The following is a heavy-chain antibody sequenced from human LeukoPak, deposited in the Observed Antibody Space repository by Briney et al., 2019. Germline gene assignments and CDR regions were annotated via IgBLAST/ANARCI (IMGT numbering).Heavy chain of an antibody. CDR2: IIPIFGTA. V-gene: IGHV1-69*05. D-gene: IGHD2-2*01. Sequence: SVKVSCKASGGTFSSSAISWVRQAPGQGLDWMGRIIPIFGTANYAQKFQGRVTITTDESTSTAYMELSSLRSEDTAVYYCARAVTCSSTSCPWDYYYMDVWGKGTTVTVSS. CDR1: GGTFSSSA. CDR3: ARAVTCSSTSCPWDYYYMDV. J-gene: IGHJ6*03.